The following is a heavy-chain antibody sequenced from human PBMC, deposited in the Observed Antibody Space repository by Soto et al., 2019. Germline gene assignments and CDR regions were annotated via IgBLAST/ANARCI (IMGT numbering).Heavy chain of an antibody. Sequence: EVQLVESGGGTVQPGGSLRLSCAASGFSFSSFAMNWVRQAPGKGLEWISYISSSSSSIYYADSVKGRFTISRDNAKNSLYLQMNSLRDEDTAVYYCARLSIFGGYWGQGTLVSVSS. CDR2: ISSSSSSI. V-gene: IGHV3-48*02. CDR1: GFSFSSFA. CDR3: ARLSIFGGY. D-gene: IGHD3-3*01. J-gene: IGHJ4*02.